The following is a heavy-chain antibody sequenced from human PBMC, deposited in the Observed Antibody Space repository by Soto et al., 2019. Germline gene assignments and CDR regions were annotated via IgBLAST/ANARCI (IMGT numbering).Heavy chain of an antibody. Sequence: EVQLVESGGGSVTPGGSVRLSCAASGFSFSESWMGWVRQAPGKGLEWVGRILSKNDGETTDYAAPVKGRVTISRDDSTNKVYLQMDSLRTEDTAVYYCTTYDYISGIYRYRWAYWGQGTLVTVSS. J-gene: IGHJ4*02. D-gene: IGHD3-16*02. CDR1: GFSFSESW. CDR2: ILSKNDGETT. CDR3: TTYDYISGIYRYRWAY. V-gene: IGHV3-15*01.